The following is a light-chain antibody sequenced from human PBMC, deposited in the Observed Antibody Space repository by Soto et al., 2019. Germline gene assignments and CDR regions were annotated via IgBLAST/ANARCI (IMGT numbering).Light chain of an antibody. Sequence: DIQMTQSPSTLSASVGDRVTITCRASQSISSWLAWYQQKPGKAPNLLVYKASSLESEVPPMFSGSGSGTEVALTISSLQHGDFATYYCQQYNSHPLTFGGGTKVEI. CDR3: QQYNSHPLT. CDR2: KAS. J-gene: IGKJ4*01. V-gene: IGKV1-5*03. CDR1: QSISSW.